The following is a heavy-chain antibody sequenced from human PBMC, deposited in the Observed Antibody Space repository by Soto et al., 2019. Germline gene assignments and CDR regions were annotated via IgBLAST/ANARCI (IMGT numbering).Heavy chain of an antibody. Sequence: SVKVSCKASGGTFSSYAISWVRQAPGQGLEWMGGIIPIFGTANYAQKFQGRVTITADESTSTAYMELSSLRSEDTAVYYCAGSGYYGLSGYGLYYYYGMDVWGQGTTVTVSS. V-gene: IGHV1-69*13. CDR3: AGSGYYGLSGYGLYYYYGMDV. D-gene: IGHD3-3*01. CDR2: IIPIFGTA. CDR1: GGTFSSYA. J-gene: IGHJ6*02.